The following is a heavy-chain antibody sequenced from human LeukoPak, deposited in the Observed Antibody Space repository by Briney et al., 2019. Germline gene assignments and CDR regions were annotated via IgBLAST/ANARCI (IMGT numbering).Heavy chain of an antibody. CDR2: ITVSGTNT. V-gene: IGHV3-23*01. CDR1: GFTLSSYA. J-gene: IGHJ3*02. CDR3: ARSIMGLNSAYDI. D-gene: IGHD5-12*01. Sequence: PGGSLRLSCAASGFTLSSYAMSWVRWAPRKGLEWVSGITVSGTNTYDADSVKGRFTISRDNSKNAVYLQMNSLRAEDTAVYYCARSIMGLNSAYDIWGQGTMVTVSS.